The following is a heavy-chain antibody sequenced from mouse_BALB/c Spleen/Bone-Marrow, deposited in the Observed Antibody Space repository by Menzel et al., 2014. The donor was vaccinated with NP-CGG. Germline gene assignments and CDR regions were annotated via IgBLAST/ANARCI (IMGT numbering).Heavy chain of an antibody. CDR3: ASYRCAWYFGV. D-gene: IGHD2-14*01. V-gene: IGHV14-3*02. Sequence: VQLQQSGAELVKPGASVKLSCTASGFNIKDTYMHWVRQRPEQGLEWIGRIDPANGNTKYDPKFQGKATITADTSSNTAYLQLSSLTSEDTAVYYCASYRCAWYFGVWGAGTTVTVSS. CDR1: GFNIKDTY. CDR2: IDPANGNT. J-gene: IGHJ1*01.